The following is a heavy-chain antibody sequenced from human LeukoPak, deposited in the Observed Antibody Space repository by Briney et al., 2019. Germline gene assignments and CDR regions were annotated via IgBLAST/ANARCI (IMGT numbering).Heavy chain of an antibody. CDR3: ARAAVVDF. J-gene: IGHJ4*02. CDR1: GFIFSSYS. V-gene: IGHV3-48*02. D-gene: IGHD6-19*01. CDR2: ISSSSSAI. Sequence: PGGSLRLSCAASGFIFSSYSINWVRQAPGKGLEWVSYISSSSSAINYADSVKSRFTISRDNAKNSLYLQMNRLRDEDTAVYYCARAAVVDFWGQGALVTVSS.